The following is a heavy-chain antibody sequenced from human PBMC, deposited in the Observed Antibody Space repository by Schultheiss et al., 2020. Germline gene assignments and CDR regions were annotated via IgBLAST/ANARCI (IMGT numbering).Heavy chain of an antibody. CDR3: ARDAQYYDFWSGYYGAGYCQH. Sequence: GGSLRLSCAASGFTFSSYGMHWVRQAPGKGLEWVAVIWYDGSNKYYADSVKGRFTISRDNSKNTLYLQMNSLRAEDTAVYYCARDAQYYDFWSGYYGAGYCQHWGQGTLVTVAS. J-gene: IGHJ1*01. V-gene: IGHV3-33*01. CDR2: IWYDGSNK. CDR1: GFTFSSYG. D-gene: IGHD3-3*01.